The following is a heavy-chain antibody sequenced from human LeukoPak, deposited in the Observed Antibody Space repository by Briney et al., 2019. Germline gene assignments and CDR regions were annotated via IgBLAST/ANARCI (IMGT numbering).Heavy chain of an antibody. D-gene: IGHD1-26*01. Sequence: SETLSLTCTVSGGSIDTYYWNWIRQPPGKGLEWIGYVFHTGSTSYNPSLKSRVTMSLDASKNQFSLELNSVTPADTAVYYCARGGNYWPQWWFDPWGRGTLVSVSS. J-gene: IGHJ5*02. CDR1: GGSIDTYY. V-gene: IGHV4-59*01. CDR3: ARGGNYWPQWWFDP. CDR2: VFHTGST.